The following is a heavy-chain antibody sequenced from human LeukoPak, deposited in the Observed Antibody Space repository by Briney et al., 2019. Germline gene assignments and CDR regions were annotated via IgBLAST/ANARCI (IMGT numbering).Heavy chain of an antibody. Sequence: ASVKVSCEASGYTFTSYGISWVRQAPGQGLEWMGWISAYNGNTNYAQKLQGRVTMTTRTSTSTADMGLRRLRSDDTAVYYCASQCYTRGYFDNWGQGTLVTVSS. D-gene: IGHD2-8*01. CDR1: GYTFTSYG. CDR2: ISAYNGNT. V-gene: IGHV1-18*01. J-gene: IGHJ4*02. CDR3: ASQCYTRGYFDN.